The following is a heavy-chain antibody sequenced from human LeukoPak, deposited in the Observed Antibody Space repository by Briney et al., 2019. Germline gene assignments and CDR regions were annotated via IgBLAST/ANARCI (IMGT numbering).Heavy chain of an antibody. CDR2: IYYSGST. D-gene: IGHD2-15*01. CDR1: GGSISSYY. J-gene: IGHJ6*02. Sequence: SETLSLTCTVSGGSISSYYWSWIRQPPGKGLEWIGYIYYSGSTNYNPSLKSRVTISVDTSKNQFSLKLSSVTAADTAVYYCARLRQGDCSGGSCYYYGMDVWGQGTTVTVSS. CDR3: ARLRQGDCSGGSCYYYGMDV. V-gene: IGHV4-59*08.